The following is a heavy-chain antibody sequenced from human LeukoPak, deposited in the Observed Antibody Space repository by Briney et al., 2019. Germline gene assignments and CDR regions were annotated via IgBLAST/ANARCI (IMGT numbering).Heavy chain of an antibody. J-gene: IGHJ6*02. CDR1: GGSISSYY. CDR2: IYTSGST. Sequence: SETLSLTCTVSGGSISSYYWSWIRQPAGKGLEWIGRIYTSGSTNYNPSLKSRVTMSVDTSKNQFSLKPSSVTAADTAVYYCARATEYCTNGVCYTSDYYYGMDVWGQGTTVTVSS. D-gene: IGHD2-8*01. V-gene: IGHV4-4*07. CDR3: ARATEYCTNGVCYTSDYYYGMDV.